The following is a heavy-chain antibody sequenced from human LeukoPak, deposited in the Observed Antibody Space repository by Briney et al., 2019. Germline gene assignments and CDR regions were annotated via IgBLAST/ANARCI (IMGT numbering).Heavy chain of an antibody. Sequence: GGSLRLSCAASGFTFSSYAMHWVRQAPGKGLEYVSAISSNGGSTYYANSVKGRFTISRDNSKNTLYLQMGSLRAEDMAVYYCARGGGELWMGLEWGQGPLVTVSA. CDR2: ISSNGGST. CDR1: GFTFSSYA. D-gene: IGHD3-10*01. V-gene: IGHV3-64*01. J-gene: IGHJ4*02. CDR3: ARGGGELWMGLE.